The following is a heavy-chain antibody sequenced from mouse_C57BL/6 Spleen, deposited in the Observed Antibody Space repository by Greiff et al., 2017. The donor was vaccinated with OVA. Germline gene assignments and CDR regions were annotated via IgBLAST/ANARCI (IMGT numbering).Heavy chain of an antibody. J-gene: IGHJ2*01. CDR3: TTIQGGQLRPHFDY. Sequence: EVQLQQSGAELVRPGASVKLSCPASGFNIKDDYMHWVKQRPEQGLEWIGWIDPENGDTEYASKFQGKATITADTSSNTAYLQLSSLTSEDTAVYYCTTIQGGQLRPHFDYWGQGTTLTVSS. V-gene: IGHV14-4*01. D-gene: IGHD3-2*02. CDR1: GFNIKDDY. CDR2: IDPENGDT.